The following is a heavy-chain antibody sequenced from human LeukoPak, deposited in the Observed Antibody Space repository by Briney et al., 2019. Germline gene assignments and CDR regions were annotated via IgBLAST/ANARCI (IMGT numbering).Heavy chain of an antibody. Sequence: PGGSLRLSCTASGFTFSNAWMNWVRQAPGKGLEWVGRIKSKTAGGTTDNAAPVKGRFTISRDDSKDTLYLQMNSLKTEDTAVYYCAREWDYWGQGTLVTVSS. V-gene: IGHV3-15*01. CDR1: GFTFSNAW. J-gene: IGHJ4*02. CDR2: IKSKTAGGTT. CDR3: AREWDY.